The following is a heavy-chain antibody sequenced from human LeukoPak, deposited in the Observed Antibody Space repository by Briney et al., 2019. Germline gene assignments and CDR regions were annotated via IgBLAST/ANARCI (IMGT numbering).Heavy chain of an antibody. CDR1: GFTFSSYA. CDR3: ARERVGATGEYFDY. J-gene: IGHJ4*02. CDR2: INSNGGST. D-gene: IGHD1-26*01. V-gene: IGHV3-64*01. Sequence: PGGSLRLSCVASGFTFSSYAMHWVRQTPGKGLEYVSGINSNGGSTHYANSVKGRFTISRDNSKNTLYLQMGSLRAEDMAVYYCARERVGATGEYFDYWGQGTLVTVSS.